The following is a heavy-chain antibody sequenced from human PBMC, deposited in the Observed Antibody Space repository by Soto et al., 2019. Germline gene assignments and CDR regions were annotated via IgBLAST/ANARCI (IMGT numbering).Heavy chain of an antibody. J-gene: IGHJ4*02. V-gene: IGHV4-34*02. Sequence: QVQLQQWGAGLLKPSETLSLTCVVYGGSFSEYYWSWIRQPPGKGLEWIGEINHSGSTNYNPSLKRRVTMSVDTSQIQFSLILKSVTAAYTCVFYCERGVTGLRSLSVFDSWGQGTLVTVSS. CDR2: INHSGST. CDR1: GGSFSEYY. CDR3: ERGVTGLRSLSVFDS. D-gene: IGHD2-21*02.